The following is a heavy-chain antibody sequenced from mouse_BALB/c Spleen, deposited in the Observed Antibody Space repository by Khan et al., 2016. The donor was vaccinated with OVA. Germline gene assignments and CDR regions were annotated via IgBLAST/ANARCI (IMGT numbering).Heavy chain of an antibody. CDR1: GYSITSGYS. CDR2: IYYSGNT. J-gene: IGHJ1*01. CDR3: ARAGTTVVAYWYFDV. V-gene: IGHV3-1*02. D-gene: IGHD1-1*01. Sequence: EVQLQESGPDLVKPSQSLSLTCTVTGYSITSGYSWHWIRQFPGNKLEWMGYIYYSGNTNYNPSPKSRISITRDTSKNQFFLQLNSVTTEDTATYYCARAGTTVVAYWYFDVWGAGTTVTVSS.